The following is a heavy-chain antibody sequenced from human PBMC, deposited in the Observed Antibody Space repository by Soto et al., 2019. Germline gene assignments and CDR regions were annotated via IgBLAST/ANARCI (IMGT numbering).Heavy chain of an antibody. D-gene: IGHD3-22*01. Sequence: GGSLRLSCAASGFTFSSYAMSWVRQAPGKGLEWVSAISGSGGSTYYADSVKGRFTISRDNSKNTLYLQMNSLRAEDTAVYYCANHLKERTYYYDSSGYGFDYWGQGTLVTVSS. CDR1: GFTFSSYA. V-gene: IGHV3-23*01. J-gene: IGHJ4*02. CDR2: ISGSGGST. CDR3: ANHLKERTYYYDSSGYGFDY.